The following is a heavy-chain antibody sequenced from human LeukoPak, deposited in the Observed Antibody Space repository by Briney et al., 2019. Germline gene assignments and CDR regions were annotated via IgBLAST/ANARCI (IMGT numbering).Heavy chain of an antibody. Sequence: GGSLRLSCAASGFTFSSYAMSWVRQAPGKGLEWVSSISSSSSYIYYADSVKGRFTISRDNAKNSLYLQMNSLRAEDTAVYYCARVGYGSGSPFDYWGQGTLVTVSS. CDR3: ARVGYGSGSPFDY. V-gene: IGHV3-21*01. CDR1: GFTFSSYA. D-gene: IGHD3-10*01. J-gene: IGHJ4*02. CDR2: ISSSSSYI.